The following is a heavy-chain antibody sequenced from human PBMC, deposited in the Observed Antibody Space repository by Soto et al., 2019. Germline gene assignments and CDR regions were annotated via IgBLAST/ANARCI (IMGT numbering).Heavy chain of an antibody. Sequence: ASVKVSCKASGYTFTSYGISWVRQAPGQGLEWMGWISAYNGNTNYAQKLQGRVTMTTDTSTSTAYMELRSLRSDDTAVYYCARDPAGTIFGVVIITSDYFDYWGQGTLVTVSS. J-gene: IGHJ4*02. CDR1: GYTFTSYG. CDR2: ISAYNGNT. D-gene: IGHD3-3*01. V-gene: IGHV1-18*01. CDR3: ARDPAGTIFGVVIITSDYFDY.